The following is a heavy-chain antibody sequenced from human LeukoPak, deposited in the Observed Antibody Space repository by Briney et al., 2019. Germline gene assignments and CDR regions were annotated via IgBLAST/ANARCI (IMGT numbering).Heavy chain of an antibody. V-gene: IGHV1-18*04. D-gene: IGHD6-19*01. J-gene: IGHJ6*02. CDR2: ISAYNGNT. Sequence: ASVKVSCKASGYTFTGYYMHWVRQAPGQGLEWMGWISAYNGNTNYAQKLQGRVTMTTDTSTSTAYMELRSLRSDDTAVYYCARDPVGEQWLVDWSPYYYGMDVWGQGTTVTVSS. CDR1: GYTFTGYY. CDR3: ARDPVGEQWLVDWSPYYYGMDV.